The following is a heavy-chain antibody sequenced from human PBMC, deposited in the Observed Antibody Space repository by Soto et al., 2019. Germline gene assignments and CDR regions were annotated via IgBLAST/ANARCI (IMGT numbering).Heavy chain of an antibody. D-gene: IGHD2-21*02. V-gene: IGHV1-18*01. Sequence: ASVKVSCKASGYTFTSYGISLVRQAPGQGLEWMGWISAYNGNTNYAQKLQGRVTMTTDTSTSTAYMELRSLRSDDTAVYYCARDHPTYCGGDCYSGYWGQGTLVTVSS. CDR1: GYTFTSYG. CDR2: ISAYNGNT. J-gene: IGHJ4*02. CDR3: ARDHPTYCGGDCYSGY.